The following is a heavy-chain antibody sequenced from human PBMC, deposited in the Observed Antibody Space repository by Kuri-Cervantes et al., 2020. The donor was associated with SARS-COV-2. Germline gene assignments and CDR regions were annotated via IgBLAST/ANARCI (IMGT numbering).Heavy chain of an antibody. Sequence: GESLKISCAASGFNFNNFAFHWVRQAPGKGLEWVANIKQDGSEKYYVDSVKGRFTISRDNAKNSLYLQMNSLRAEDTAVYYCASQYSSSWNYWGQGTLVTVSS. CDR3: ASQYSSSWNY. CDR1: GFNFNNFA. D-gene: IGHD6-13*01. CDR2: IKQDGSEK. J-gene: IGHJ4*02. V-gene: IGHV3-7*01.